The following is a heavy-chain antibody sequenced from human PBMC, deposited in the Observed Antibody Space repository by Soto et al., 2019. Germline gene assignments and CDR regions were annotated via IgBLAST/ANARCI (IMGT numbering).Heavy chain of an antibody. Sequence: EVQLLESGGGLVQPGGSLRLSCAASGFAFSSYAMSWVRQAPGKGLEWVSAISVSGGSTYYADSVKGRFTTSRDNSKNTVYLQMNSLRAEDTAVYYCAKASRYGSGSYYIDYWGQGTLATVSS. CDR3: AKASRYGSGSYYIDY. CDR2: ISVSGGST. CDR1: GFAFSSYA. V-gene: IGHV3-23*01. D-gene: IGHD3-10*01. J-gene: IGHJ4*02.